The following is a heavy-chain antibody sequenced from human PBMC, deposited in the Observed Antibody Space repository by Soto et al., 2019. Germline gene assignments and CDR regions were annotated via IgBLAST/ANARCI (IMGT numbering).Heavy chain of an antibody. CDR3: AAPPRY. CDR1: GGSISSGGFS. CDR2: IYNSGNT. Sequence: SETLSLTCAVSGGSISSGGFSWSWIRQPPGKGLEWIGNIYNSGNTNYNPSLLSRVTISVDTSKNQVSLNLTSVTAADTAVYYCAAPPRYWGQGILVTVSS. J-gene: IGHJ4*02. D-gene: IGHD6-6*01. V-gene: IGHV4-61*08.